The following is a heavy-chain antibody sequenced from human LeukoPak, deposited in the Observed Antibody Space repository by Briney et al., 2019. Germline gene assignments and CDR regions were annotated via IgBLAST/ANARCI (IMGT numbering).Heavy chain of an antibody. CDR2: IYYSGST. CDR1: GGSISSSSYY. V-gene: IGHV4-39*01. D-gene: IGHD3-10*01. J-gene: IGHJ3*02. Sequence: SETLSLTCTVSGGSISSSSYYWGWIRQPPGKGLVWIGSIYYSGSTYYNPSLKSRVTISVDTSKNQFSLKLSSVTAADTAVYYCARLPGSGSYYSDAFDIWGQGTMVTVSS. CDR3: ARLPGSGSYYSDAFDI.